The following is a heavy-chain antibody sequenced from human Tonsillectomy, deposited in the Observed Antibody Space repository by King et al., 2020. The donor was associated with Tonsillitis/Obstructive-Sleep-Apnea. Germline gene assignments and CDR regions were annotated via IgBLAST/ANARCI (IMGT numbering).Heavy chain of an antibody. J-gene: IGHJ3*01. CDR2: IDYDGRT. D-gene: IGHD3-22*01. Sequence: LQLQESGPGLVRPSETLSLTCTVSGDSISSSRYYWGWIRQPPGKGLEWIASIDYDGRTYYTPSLESRATISVDMSKNQFSLKLRPVTAADTAVYYCTRQSRYYDSTGYYHVFYVWGPGTMVTFSS. V-gene: IGHV4-39*01. CDR3: TRQSRYYDSTGYYHVFYV. CDR1: GDSISSSRYY.